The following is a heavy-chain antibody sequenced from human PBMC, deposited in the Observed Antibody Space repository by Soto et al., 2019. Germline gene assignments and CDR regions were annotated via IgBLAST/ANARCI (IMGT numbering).Heavy chain of an antibody. CDR3: AKERGYNYGYDAMDV. V-gene: IGHV3-23*01. J-gene: IGHJ6*02. D-gene: IGHD5-18*01. Sequence: ESGGGLVQPGGSLRLSCAASGFTFSSYAMSWVRQTPGKGLEWVSGISGSGGSTYYADSVKGLFTISRDNSKNTLYLQTNSLRAEDTAVYYCAKERGYNYGYDAMDVWGQGTTVTVSS. CDR2: ISGSGGST. CDR1: GFTFSSYA.